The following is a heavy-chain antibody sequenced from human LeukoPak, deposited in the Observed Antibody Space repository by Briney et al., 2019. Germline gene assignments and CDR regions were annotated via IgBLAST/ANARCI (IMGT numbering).Heavy chain of an antibody. CDR2: IYYSGST. Sequence: SETLSLTCTVSGGSISGGGYYWSWIRQHPGKGLEWIGYIYYSGSTYYNPSLKSRVTISVDTSKNQFSLKLSSVTAADTAVYYCARRVAVTYYYDSSGSRAYYFGYWGQGTLVTVSS. CDR3: ARRVAVTYYYDSSGSRAYYFGY. CDR1: GGSISGGGYY. J-gene: IGHJ4*02. D-gene: IGHD3-22*01. V-gene: IGHV4-31*03.